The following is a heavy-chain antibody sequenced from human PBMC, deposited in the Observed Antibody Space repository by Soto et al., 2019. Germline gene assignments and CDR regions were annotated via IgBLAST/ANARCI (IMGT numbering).Heavy chain of an antibody. J-gene: IGHJ4*02. Sequence: TGGSLRLSCAASGFTFSSYGMHWVRQAPGKGLEWVAVIWYDGSNKYYADSVKGRFTISRDNSKNTLYLQTNSLRAEDTAVYYCARVVACSSGSCYATPFFDHWGQGALVTVSS. D-gene: IGHD2-15*01. CDR1: GFTFSSYG. CDR2: IWYDGSNK. V-gene: IGHV3-33*01. CDR3: ARVVACSSGSCYATPFFDH.